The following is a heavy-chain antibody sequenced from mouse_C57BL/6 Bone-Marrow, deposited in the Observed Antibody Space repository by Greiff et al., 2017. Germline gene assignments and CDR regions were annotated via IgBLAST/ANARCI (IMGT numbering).Heavy chain of an antibody. D-gene: IGHD1-1*01. J-gene: IGHJ1*03. Sequence: EVQRVESEGGLVQPGSSMKLSCTASGFTFSDYYMAWVRQVPEKGLEWVANINYDGSSTYYLDSLKSRFIISRDNAKNILYLQMSSLKSEDTAAYYCASALATVVADWYFDGWGTGTTVTVAS. CDR2: INYDGSST. V-gene: IGHV5-16*01. CDR1: GFTFSDYY. CDR3: ASALATVVADWYFDG.